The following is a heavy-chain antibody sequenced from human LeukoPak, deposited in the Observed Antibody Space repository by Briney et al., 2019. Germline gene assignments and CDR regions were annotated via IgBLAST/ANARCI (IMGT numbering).Heavy chain of an antibody. Sequence: GGSLRPSCAASGFTFSSYWIHWVRQAPGKGLVWVSRINSDGSTTGHADSVKGRFTISRDKAKNTLYLQMHSLRAEDTAVYYCARVSRYGWSAFAIWGQGTMVTVSS. CDR3: ARVSRYGWSAFAI. CDR1: GFTFSSYW. CDR2: INSDGSTT. J-gene: IGHJ3*02. D-gene: IGHD5-18*01. V-gene: IGHV3-74*01.